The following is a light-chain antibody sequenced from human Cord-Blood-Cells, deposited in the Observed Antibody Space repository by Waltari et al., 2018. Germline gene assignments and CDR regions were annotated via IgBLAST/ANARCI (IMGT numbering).Light chain of an antibody. V-gene: IGLV2-23*02. CDR3: CSYAGSSTFVV. CDR1: SSDVGSYNF. CDR2: EVS. J-gene: IGLJ2*01. Sequence: QSALTQPASVSGSPGQSITISCTGTSSDVGSYNFVSWYPQHPGKAPKLMIYEVSKRPSGVSNRFSGAKSGNTASLTISGLQAEDEADYYCCSYAGSSTFVVFGGGTKLTVL.